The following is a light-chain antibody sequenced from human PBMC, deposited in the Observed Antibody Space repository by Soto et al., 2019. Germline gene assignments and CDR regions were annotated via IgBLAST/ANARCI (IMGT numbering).Light chain of an antibody. V-gene: IGKV1-13*02. CDR2: DVS. CDR3: QQFNSYPIT. CDR1: KDISTS. J-gene: IGKJ5*01. Sequence: AVQVTQSPSSVSASVGDRVTITCQTSKDISTSVAWYQQKPGKAPNLLIYDVSALKRGVPPRFSGSGSGTEFTLTISSLQPDDFATYYCQQFNSYPITFGQGTRLEIK.